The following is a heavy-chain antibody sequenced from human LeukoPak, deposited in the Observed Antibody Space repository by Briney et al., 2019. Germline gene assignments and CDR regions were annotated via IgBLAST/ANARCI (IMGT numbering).Heavy chain of an antibody. Sequence: SETLSLTCAVSGYSISSGYYWGWIRQPPGKGLEWIGSIYHSGSTYYNPSLKSRVTISVDTSKNQFSLKLSSVTAADTAVYYCASHVGVVTGNSYYFDYWGQGTLVTVSS. CDR3: ASHVGVVTGNSYYFDY. J-gene: IGHJ4*02. V-gene: IGHV4-38-2*01. D-gene: IGHD3-3*01. CDR1: GYSISSGYY. CDR2: IYHSGST.